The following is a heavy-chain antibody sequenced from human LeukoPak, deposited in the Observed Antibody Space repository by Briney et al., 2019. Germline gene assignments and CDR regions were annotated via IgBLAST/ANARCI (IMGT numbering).Heavy chain of an antibody. D-gene: IGHD3-9*01. CDR1: GGSFSGYY. V-gene: IGHV4-34*01. Sequence: SETLSLTCAVYGGSFSGYYWSWIRQPPGKGLEWIGEINHSGSTNYNPSLKSRVTISVDTSKNQFSLKLSSVTAADTAVYYCARLYDILTGYNYWYFDLWGRGTLVTVSS. J-gene: IGHJ2*01. CDR2: INHSGST. CDR3: ARLYDILTGYNYWYFDL.